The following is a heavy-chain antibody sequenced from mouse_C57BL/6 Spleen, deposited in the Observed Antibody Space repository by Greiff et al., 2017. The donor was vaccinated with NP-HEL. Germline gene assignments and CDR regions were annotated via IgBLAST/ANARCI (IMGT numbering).Heavy chain of an antibody. D-gene: IGHD1-1*01. Sequence: QVQLQQPGAELVMPGASVKLSCKASGYTFTSYWMHWVKQRPGQGLEWIGEIDPADSYTNYNQKFKGKSTLTVDKSSSTAYMQLSSLTSEDSAVYYCARCGSGYWYFDVWGTGTTVTVSS. V-gene: IGHV1-69*01. CDR2: IDPADSYT. J-gene: IGHJ1*03. CDR3: ARCGSGYWYFDV. CDR1: GYTFTSYW.